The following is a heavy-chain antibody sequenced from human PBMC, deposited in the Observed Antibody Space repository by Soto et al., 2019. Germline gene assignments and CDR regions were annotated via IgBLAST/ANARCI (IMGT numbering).Heavy chain of an antibody. CDR1: GGSISSYY. J-gene: IGHJ4*02. CDR2: IYYSGST. V-gene: IGHV4-59*08. CDR3: ARRYGYSFDY. Sequence: QVQLQESGPGLVKPSETLPLTCTVSGGSISSYYWSWIRQPPGKGLEWIGYIYYSGSTNYNPSLKSRVXIXVDTSKNXXPLKLSSVTAXDTAVYYCARRYGYSFDYWGQGTLVTVSS. D-gene: IGHD1-1*01.